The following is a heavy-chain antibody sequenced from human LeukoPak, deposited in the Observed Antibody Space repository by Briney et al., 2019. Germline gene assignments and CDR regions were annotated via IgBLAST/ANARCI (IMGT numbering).Heavy chain of an antibody. D-gene: IGHD6-13*01. J-gene: IGHJ4*02. V-gene: IGHV4-4*07. CDR1: GGSISSYY. CDR3: ARGYSSSWYSDY. CDR2: IYTSGST. Sequence: SETLSLTCTASGGSISSYYWSWIRQPAGKGLEWIGRIYTSGSTDYNPSLKSRVTISVDKSKNQFSLKLSSVTAADTAVYYCARGYSSSWYSDYWGQGTLVTVSS.